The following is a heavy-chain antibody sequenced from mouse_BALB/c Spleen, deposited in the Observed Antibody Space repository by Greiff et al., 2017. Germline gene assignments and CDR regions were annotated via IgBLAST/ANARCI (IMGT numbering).Heavy chain of an antibody. D-gene: IGHD1-1*01. CDR2: ISDGGSYT. V-gene: IGHV5-4*02. CDR1: GFTFSDYY. J-gene: IGHJ4*01. Sequence: EVHLVESGGGLVKPGGSLKLSCAASGFTFSDYYMYWVRQTPEKRLEWVATISDGGSYTYYPDSLKGRFTISRDNAKNNLYLQMSSLKSEDTAMYYCARSLNYYGSRYAMDYWGQGTSVTVSS. CDR3: ARSLNYYGSRYAMDY.